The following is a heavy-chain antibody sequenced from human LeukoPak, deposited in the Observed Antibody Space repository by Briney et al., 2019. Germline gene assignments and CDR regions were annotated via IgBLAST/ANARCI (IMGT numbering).Heavy chain of an antibody. CDR3: AKSVVGYCSGGSCYLFDY. V-gene: IGHV3-23*01. D-gene: IGHD2-15*01. CDR2: ISGSGGST. CDR1: GFTFSSYS. J-gene: IGHJ4*02. Sequence: GGSLRLPCAASGFTFSSYSMNWVRQAPGKGPEWVSAISGSGGSTYYADSVKGRFTISRDNSKNTLYLQMNSLRAEDTAVYYCAKSVVGYCSGGSCYLFDYWGQGTLVTVSS.